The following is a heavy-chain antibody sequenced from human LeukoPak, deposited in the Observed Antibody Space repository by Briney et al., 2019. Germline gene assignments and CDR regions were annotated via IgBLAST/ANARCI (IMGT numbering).Heavy chain of an antibody. CDR3: ARRLRKLRYFDWLNWFDP. CDR2: MNPNSGNT. Sequence: ASVKVSCKASGYTFTSYDINWVRQATGQGLEWMGWMNPNSGNTGYAQKFQGRVTMTRNTSISTAYMELSSLRSEDTAVYYCARRLRKLRYFDWLNWFDPWGQGTLVTVSS. J-gene: IGHJ5*02. D-gene: IGHD3-9*01. CDR1: GYTFTSYD. V-gene: IGHV1-8*01.